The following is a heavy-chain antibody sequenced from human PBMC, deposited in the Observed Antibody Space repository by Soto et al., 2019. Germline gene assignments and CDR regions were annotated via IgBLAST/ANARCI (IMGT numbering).Heavy chain of an antibody. V-gene: IGHV3-66*01. CDR2: IYSGDST. CDR1: GFTVSSNY. CDR3: AARSGGSWAAFEY. Sequence: GGSLRLSCAASGFTVSSNYMSWVRQAPEKGLEWVSVIYSGDSTYYADSVKDRFTISRDNSKNTLYLQMNTVRAEDTAVYYCAARSGGSWAAFEYWGQGTLVTVSS. J-gene: IGHJ4*02. D-gene: IGHD2-15*01.